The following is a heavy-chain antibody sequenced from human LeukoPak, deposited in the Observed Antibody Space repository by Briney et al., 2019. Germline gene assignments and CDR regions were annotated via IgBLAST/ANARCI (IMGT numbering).Heavy chain of an antibody. D-gene: IGHD1-26*01. CDR2: ISGSGGST. CDR3: ARDLSLARTLRKRYGMDV. V-gene: IGHV3-23*01. J-gene: IGHJ6*02. CDR1: GFTFSSYA. Sequence: PGGSLRLSCAASGFTFSSYAMSWVRQAPGKGLEWVSAISGSGGSTYYADSVKGRFTISRDNSKNTLYLQIDSLRAEDTAVYYCARDLSLARTLRKRYGMDVWGQGTTVTVSS.